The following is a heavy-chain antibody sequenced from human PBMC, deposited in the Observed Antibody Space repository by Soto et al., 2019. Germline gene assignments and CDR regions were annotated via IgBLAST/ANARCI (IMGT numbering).Heavy chain of an antibody. J-gene: IGHJ5*02. D-gene: IGHD3-9*01. V-gene: IGHV3-9*01. CDR3: AKDATAFDILTSNWFDP. CDR2: ISWNSGSI. Sequence: LRLSCAASGFTFDDYAIHWVRQSPCKVLEWVSGISWNSGSIGYADSVKGRFTISRDNAKNSLYLQMNSLRAEDTALYYCAKDATAFDILTSNWFDPWGQGTLVTVSS. CDR1: GFTFDDYA.